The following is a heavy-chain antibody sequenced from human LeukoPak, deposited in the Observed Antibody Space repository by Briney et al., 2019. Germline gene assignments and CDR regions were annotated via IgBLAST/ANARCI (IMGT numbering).Heavy chain of an antibody. V-gene: IGHV4-59*01. CDR1: GGSISSYY. J-gene: IGHJ4*02. CDR3: ARAGGYYSSGSYLEY. D-gene: IGHD3-10*01. CDR2: IYYRGSA. Sequence: SETLSLTCTVSGGSISSYYWSWIRQPPGKGLEWIGYIYYRGSANYNPSLKSRLTISVDTSKNQFSLKLTSVTAADTAVYYCARAGGYYSSGSYLEYWGQGTLVTVSS.